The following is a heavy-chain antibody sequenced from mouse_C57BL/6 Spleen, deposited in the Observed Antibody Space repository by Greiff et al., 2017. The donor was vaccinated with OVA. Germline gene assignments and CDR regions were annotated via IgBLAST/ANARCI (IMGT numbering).Heavy chain of an antibody. CDR3: ARRDYGSSLYYAMDY. CDR1: GFNIKDYY. V-gene: IGHV14-2*01. D-gene: IGHD1-1*01. CDR2: IDPEDGET. Sequence: EVQLQESGAELVKPGASVKLSCTASGFNIKDYYMHWVKQRTEQGLEWIGRIDPEDGETKYAPKFQGKATITADTSSNTAYLQLSSLTSEDPAVYYCARRDYGSSLYYAMDYWGQGTSVTVSS. J-gene: IGHJ4*01.